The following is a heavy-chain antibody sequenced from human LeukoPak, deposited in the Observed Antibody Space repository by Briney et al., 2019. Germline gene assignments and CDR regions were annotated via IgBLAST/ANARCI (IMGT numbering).Heavy chain of an antibody. CDR3: ARGTTRYTTTYYFDY. Sequence: SETLSLTCTVSGTSISNYYWSWIRQPPGKGLEWIGYIYYSGDTNYNPPLKSRVTMSVDTSKNQFSLKLSSLTAADTAVFYCARGTTRYTTTYYFDYWGQGTLVTVSS. D-gene: IGHD2-2*02. J-gene: IGHJ4*02. CDR1: GTSISNYY. CDR2: IYYSGDT. V-gene: IGHV4-59*01.